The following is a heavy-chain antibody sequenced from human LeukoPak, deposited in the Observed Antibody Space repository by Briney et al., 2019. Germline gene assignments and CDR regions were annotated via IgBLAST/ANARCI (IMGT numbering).Heavy chain of an antibody. D-gene: IGHD3-16*01. V-gene: IGHV4-59*12. CDR1: GGSISSYY. CDR3: ARAVTVSGYYFDY. Sequence: SETLSLTCTVSGGSISSYYWSWIRQPPGKGLEWIGYIYYSGSTNYNPSLKSRVTISVDTSKNQFSLKLSSVTAADTAVYYCARAVTVSGYYFDYWGQGTLVTVSS. J-gene: IGHJ4*02. CDR2: IYYSGST.